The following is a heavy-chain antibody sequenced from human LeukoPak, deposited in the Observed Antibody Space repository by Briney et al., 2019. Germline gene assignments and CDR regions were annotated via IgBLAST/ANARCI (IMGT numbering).Heavy chain of an antibody. J-gene: IGHJ3*02. CDR1: GFTFSSYD. V-gene: IGHV3-13*01. CDR2: IGTAGDA. Sequence: GGSLRLSCAASGFTFSSYDMHWVRQAPGKGLEWVSAIGTAGDAYYPGSVKGRFTISRENAKNSLYLQMNSLRAGDTAVYYCAREVVYGDYEGGAFDIWGQGTMVTVSS. D-gene: IGHD4-17*01. CDR3: AREVVYGDYEGGAFDI.